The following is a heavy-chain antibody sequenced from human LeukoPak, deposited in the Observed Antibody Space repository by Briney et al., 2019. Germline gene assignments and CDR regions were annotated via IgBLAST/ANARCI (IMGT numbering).Heavy chain of an antibody. V-gene: IGHV3-7*01. J-gene: IGHJ4*02. D-gene: IGHD3-10*01. CDR3: ARGDYFASGSYSDY. CDR2: MNKDGSQK. Sequence: AGSLRLSCAASGFTFSSYEMIWVRHAPGNGLEWGANMNKDGSQKYYVDSAEGRFTISRDNVQNSLYLQMNSLRAEDTAVYYCARGDYFASGSYSDYWGQGILITVSS. CDR1: GFTFSSYE.